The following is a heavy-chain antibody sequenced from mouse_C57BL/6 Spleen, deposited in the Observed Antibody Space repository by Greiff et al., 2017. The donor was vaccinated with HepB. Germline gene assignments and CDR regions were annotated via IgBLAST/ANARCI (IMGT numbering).Heavy chain of an antibody. CDR3: ARKPLWGENYFDY. V-gene: IGHV1-26*01. CDR2: INPNNGGT. Sequence: VQLQQSGPELVKPGASVKISCKASGYTFTDYYMNWVKQSHGKSLEWIGDINPNNGGTSYNQKFKGKATLTVDKSSSTAYMELRSLTSEDSAVYYCARKPLWGENYFDYWGQGTTLTVSS. D-gene: IGHD1-1*02. J-gene: IGHJ2*01. CDR1: GYTFTDYY.